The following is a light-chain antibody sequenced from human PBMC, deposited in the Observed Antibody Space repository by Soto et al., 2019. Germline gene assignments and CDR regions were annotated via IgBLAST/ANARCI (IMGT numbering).Light chain of an antibody. V-gene: IGKV3-11*01. CDR3: HQRQSWPLT. CDR2: LTS. Sequence: EIVLPQSQAPPSSFPEERAILSCRARQTFNSTLAWYQHTPGQAPTRLIHLTSNRATGIPARFSGSGSGTDFTLTISSLEPEDVAVYYCHQRQSWPLTFGHGTKVEIK. CDR1: QTFNST. J-gene: IGKJ1*01.